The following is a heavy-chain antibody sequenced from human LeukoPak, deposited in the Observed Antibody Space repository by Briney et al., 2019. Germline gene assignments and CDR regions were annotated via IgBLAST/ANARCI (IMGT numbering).Heavy chain of an antibody. J-gene: IGHJ6*02. V-gene: IGHV3-53*01. CDR3: ASYLTSIPSGMNV. CDR2: IYSGGST. Sequence: PGGSLRLSCAASGXTVSSNYMSWVRQAPGKGLEWVSVIYSGGSTYYADSVKGRFTISRDNSKNTLYLQMNSLRAEDTAVYYCASYLTSIPSGMNVWGQGTTVTVSS. CDR1: GXTVSSNY. D-gene: IGHD2/OR15-2a*01.